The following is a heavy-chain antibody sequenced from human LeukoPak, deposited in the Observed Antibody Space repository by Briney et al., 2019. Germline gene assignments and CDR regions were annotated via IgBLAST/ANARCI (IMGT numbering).Heavy chain of an antibody. CDR1: GFTFSSYS. Sequence: GGSLRLSCAASGFTFSSYSMNWVRQAPGKGLEWVSSISSSSSYIYYADSVKGRFTISRDNAKNSLYLQTNSLRAEDTGVYYCAMDGDTAMVGNYWGQGTLVTVSS. J-gene: IGHJ4*02. D-gene: IGHD5-18*01. CDR2: ISSSSSYI. V-gene: IGHV3-21*01. CDR3: AMDGDTAMVGNY.